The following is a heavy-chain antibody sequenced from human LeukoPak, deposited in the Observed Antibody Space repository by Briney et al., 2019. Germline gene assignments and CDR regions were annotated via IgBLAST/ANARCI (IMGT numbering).Heavy chain of an antibody. CDR1: GGSISSNNW. CDR2: IYHSGSP. CDR3: ARYRATYGDYPSVINYYYYYGMDV. Sequence: PSETLSLTCAVSGGSISSNNWWGWVRQPPGKGLEWIGEIYHSGSPNYNPSLKSRVTISVDTSKNQFSLKLSSVTAADTAVYYCARYRATYGDYPSVINYYYYYGMDVWGQGTTVTVSS. J-gene: IGHJ6*02. D-gene: IGHD4-17*01. V-gene: IGHV4-4*02.